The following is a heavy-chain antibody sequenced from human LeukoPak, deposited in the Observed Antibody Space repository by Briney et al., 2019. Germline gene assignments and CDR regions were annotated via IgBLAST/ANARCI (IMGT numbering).Heavy chain of an antibody. Sequence: HPGGSLRLSCAASGFTFSKFWMSWVRQAPGKGLEWVANIKEDGSTKHYVDSVKGRFTISRDNAKNSLSLQMNYLRVEDTAVYYCATSDDSAATYWGQGTLVTVPS. CDR3: ATSDDSAATY. CDR1: GFTFSKFW. D-gene: IGHD6-25*01. J-gene: IGHJ4*02. CDR2: IKEDGSTK. V-gene: IGHV3-7*01.